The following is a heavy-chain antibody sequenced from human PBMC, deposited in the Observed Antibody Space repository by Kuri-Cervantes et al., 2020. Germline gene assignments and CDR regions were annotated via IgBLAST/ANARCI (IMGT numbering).Heavy chain of an antibody. CDR1: GGSISSYY. CDR2: IYYSGST. Sequence: ESLKISCTVSGGSISSYYWSWIRQPPGKGLEWIGYIYYSGSTNYNPSLKSRVTISVDTSKNQFSLKLSSVTAADTAVYYCARGNYYGMDVWGQGTTVTGSS. CDR3: ARGNYYGMDV. V-gene: IGHV4-59*01. D-gene: IGHD3-10*01. J-gene: IGHJ6*02.